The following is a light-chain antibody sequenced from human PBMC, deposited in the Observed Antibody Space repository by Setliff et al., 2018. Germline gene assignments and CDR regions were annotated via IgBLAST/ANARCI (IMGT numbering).Light chain of an antibody. J-gene: IGLJ1*01. V-gene: IGLV2-8*01. CDR3: CSNAFGNSYV. CDR1: SSDVGGYNF. CDR2: DVS. Sequence: QSALTQPPSASGSPGQSVTISCTGTSSDVGGYNFVAWYQHHPGKAPKLMMYDVSKRPAGVPDRFSGSKSGDTASLTISGLQAEDEADYYCCSNAFGNSYVFGTGTKVTVL.